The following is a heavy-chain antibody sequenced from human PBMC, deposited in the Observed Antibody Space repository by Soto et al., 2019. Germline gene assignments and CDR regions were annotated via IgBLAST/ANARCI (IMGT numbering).Heavy chain of an antibody. CDR3: ARGEGYSSGYYSEYYFDY. Sequence: QVLLVPSGAEVKKPGASVKVSCQASGYTFTSYGISWVRQAPGQGLEWMGWISAYNGTTNYAQKLQGRVTMTTDTSTSTAYMELRSLRSDDTAVYYCARGEGYSSGYYSEYYFDYWGQGTLVTVSS. J-gene: IGHJ4*02. D-gene: IGHD3-22*01. CDR1: GYTFTSYG. V-gene: IGHV1-18*01. CDR2: ISAYNGTT.